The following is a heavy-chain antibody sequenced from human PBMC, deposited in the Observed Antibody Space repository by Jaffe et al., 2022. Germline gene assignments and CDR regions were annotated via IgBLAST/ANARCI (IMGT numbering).Heavy chain of an antibody. D-gene: IGHD4-17*01. V-gene: IGHV3-23*01. CDR3: AANGAVTKGYYYYMDV. CDR2: ISGSGGST. J-gene: IGHJ6*03. Sequence: EVQLLESGGGLVQPGGSLRLSCAASGFTFSSYAMSWVRQAPGKGLEWVSAISGSGGSTYYADSVKGRFTISRDNSKNTLYLQMNSLRAEDTAVYYCAANGAVTKGYYYYMDVWGKGTTVTVSS. CDR1: GFTFSSYA.